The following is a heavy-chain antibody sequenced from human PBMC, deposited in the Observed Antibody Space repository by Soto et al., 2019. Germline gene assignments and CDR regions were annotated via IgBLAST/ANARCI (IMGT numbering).Heavy chain of an antibody. J-gene: IGHJ4*02. Sequence: EVQLLESGGGLVQPGGSLRLSCAASGFTFSRYTMSWVRQGPGKGLEWVSGISSSGGSTVYADSVQGRFTISRDNFKNTLYLQMNSLRAEDTAVYYCAKGWGDYWGQGTPVNVSS. CDR3: AKGWGDY. CDR2: ISSSGGST. D-gene: IGHD3-16*01. CDR1: GFTFSRYT. V-gene: IGHV3-23*01.